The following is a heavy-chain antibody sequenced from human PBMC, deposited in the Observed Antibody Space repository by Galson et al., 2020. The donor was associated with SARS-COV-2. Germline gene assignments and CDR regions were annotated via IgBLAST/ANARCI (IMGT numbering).Heavy chain of an antibody. CDR1: GFPFSEFS. V-gene: IGHV3-48*01. CDR3: SRDGVYSASYCDPDA. CDR2: ISGTDDTI. J-gene: IGHJ5*02. D-gene: IGHD2-21*01. Sequence: GESLKISRVASGFPFSEFSMNWVRQAPGKGLEWVAYISGTDDTIDYADSVKGRFTISRHDVQNSLFLQMNYLRTEDADVYYCSRDGVYSASYCDPDAWCQGSLVTVS.